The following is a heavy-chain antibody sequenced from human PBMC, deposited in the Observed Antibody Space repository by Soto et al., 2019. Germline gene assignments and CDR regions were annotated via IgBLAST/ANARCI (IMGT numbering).Heavy chain of an antibody. J-gene: IGHJ6*02. CDR2: INHSGST. CDR3: ARRETTVTKGTSYYGMDV. CDR1: GGSFSGYY. Sequence: PSETQSLTCAVYGGSFSGYYLSWIRQPPGKGLEWIGEINHSGSTNYNPSLKSRVTISVDTSKNQFSLKLSSVTAADTAVYYCARRETTVTKGTSYYGMDVWGQGTTVTVSS. V-gene: IGHV4-34*01. D-gene: IGHD4-17*01.